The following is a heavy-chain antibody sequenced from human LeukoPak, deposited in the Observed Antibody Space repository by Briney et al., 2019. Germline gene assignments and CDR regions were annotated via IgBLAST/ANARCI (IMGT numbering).Heavy chain of an antibody. D-gene: IGHD5-12*01. CDR3: ARGSDYDLVDY. CDR2: IWYDGSNK. CDR1: GFTFSSYG. V-gene: IGHV3-33*01. J-gene: IGHJ4*02. Sequence: PGGSLRLSCAASGFTFSSYGMHWVRQAPGKGLEWVAVIWYDGSNKYYADSVKGRFTISRDNSKNTLYLQMNSLRAEDTAVYYCARGSDYDLVDYWGQGTLVTVSS.